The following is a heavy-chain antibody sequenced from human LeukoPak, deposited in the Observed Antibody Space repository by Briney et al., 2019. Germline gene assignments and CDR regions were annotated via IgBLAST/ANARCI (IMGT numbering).Heavy chain of an antibody. CDR1: GFTFSSYA. V-gene: IGHV3-23*01. D-gene: IGHD2-2*02. CDR3: AKGNVVPAAILPNWFDP. CDR2: ISGSGGST. J-gene: IGHJ5*02. Sequence: PGGSLRLSCAASGFTFSSYAMSWVRQAPGKGLEWVSAISGSGGSTYYADSVKGRFTISRDNSKNTLYLQMNSLRAEDTAVYYCAKGNVVPAAILPNWFDPWGQGTLVTVSS.